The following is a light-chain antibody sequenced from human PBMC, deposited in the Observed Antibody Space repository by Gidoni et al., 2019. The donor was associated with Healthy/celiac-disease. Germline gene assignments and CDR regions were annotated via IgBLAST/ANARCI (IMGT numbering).Light chain of an antibody. CDR1: QDISNY. CDR3: QQYDNLPVT. V-gene: IGKV1-33*01. J-gene: IGKJ3*01. Sequence: DTQMTQSPSSLSASVGDSVTITCQASQDISNYLNWYQQKPGKAPKLLIYDASNLETGVPSRCSGSGAGTDFTFTISSLQPEDIATYYCQQYDNLPVTFGPGTKVDIK. CDR2: DAS.